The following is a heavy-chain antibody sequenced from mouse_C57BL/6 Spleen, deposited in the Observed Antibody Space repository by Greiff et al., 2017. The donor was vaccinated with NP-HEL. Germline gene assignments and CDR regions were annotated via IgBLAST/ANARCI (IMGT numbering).Heavy chain of an antibody. CDR2: INPSNGGT. CDR1: GYTFTSYW. V-gene: IGHV1-53*01. CDR3: AGDGYYYGGYFDV. D-gene: IGHD2-3*01. J-gene: IGHJ1*03. Sequence: VQLQQPGTELVKPGASVKLSCKASGYTFTSYWMHWVKQRPGQGLEWIGNINPSNGGTNYNEKFKSKATLTVDKSSSTAYMQLSSLTSEDCAVYYCAGDGYYYGGYFDVWGTGTTVTVSS.